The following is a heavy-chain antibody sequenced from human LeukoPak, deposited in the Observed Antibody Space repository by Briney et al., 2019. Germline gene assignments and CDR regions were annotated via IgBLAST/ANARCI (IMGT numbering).Heavy chain of an antibody. D-gene: IGHD4-17*01. CDR2: ISAYNGNT. CDR3: AREDYGDYVPRHAFDI. J-gene: IGHJ3*02. CDR1: GYTFTSYG. V-gene: IGHV1-18*01. Sequence: ASVKVSCKASGYTFTSYGISWVRQAPGQGLEWMGWISAYNGNTNYAQKLQGRVTMTTDTSTSTAYMELRSLRSDDTAVYYCAREDYGDYVPRHAFDIWGQGTMVTVSS.